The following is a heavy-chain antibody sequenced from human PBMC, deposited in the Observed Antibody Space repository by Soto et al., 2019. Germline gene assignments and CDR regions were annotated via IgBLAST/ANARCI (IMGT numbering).Heavy chain of an antibody. Sequence: ASVKVSCKASGYTFTSYGISWVRQAPGQGLEWMGWISAYNGNTNYAQKLQGRVTMTTDTSTSTAYMELRSLRSDDTAVYYCARGGSPYCSRTRCYPQRDAFDIWGKGTMVTVSS. CDR3: ARGGSPYCSRTRCYPQRDAFDI. V-gene: IGHV1-18*01. CDR1: GYTFTSYG. D-gene: IGHD2-2*01. CDR2: ISAYNGNT. J-gene: IGHJ3*02.